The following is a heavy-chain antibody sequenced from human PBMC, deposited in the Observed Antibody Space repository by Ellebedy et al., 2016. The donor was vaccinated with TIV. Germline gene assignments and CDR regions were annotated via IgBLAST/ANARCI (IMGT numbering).Heavy chain of an antibody. CDR1: GGSVSSGSHY. CDR3: ARGGEYNWNYVSWFNP. Sequence: SETLSLTXTVSGGSVSSGSHYWSWIRQPPGKGLEWIGYIYYSGSTNYNPSLKSRVTISVDTSKNQFSLKLSSVTAADTAVYYCARGGEYNWNYVSWFNPWGQGTLVTVSS. V-gene: IGHV4-61*01. D-gene: IGHD1-7*01. J-gene: IGHJ5*02. CDR2: IYYSGST.